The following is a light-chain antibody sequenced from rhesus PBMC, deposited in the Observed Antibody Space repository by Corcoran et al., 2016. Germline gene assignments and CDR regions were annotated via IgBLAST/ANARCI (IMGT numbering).Light chain of an antibody. J-gene: IGKJ2*01. V-gene: IGKV3-10*01. Sequence: QVILTQSPATLSLSPGERATLSCRASQSVSSYLAWYQQKPGQAPRLLIYGASNRATGIPDRLSGSGSGTDFPLTISSLEPEDVGVYHCYPHSSGYSFGQGTKVEIK. CDR2: GAS. CDR3: YPHSSGYS. CDR1: QSVSSY.